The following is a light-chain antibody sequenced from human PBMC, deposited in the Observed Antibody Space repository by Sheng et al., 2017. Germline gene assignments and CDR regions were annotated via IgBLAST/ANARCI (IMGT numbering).Light chain of an antibody. CDR2: DDT. V-gene: IGLV3-1*01. CDR3: QVWDKTSGVV. CDR1: RLGDKY. Sequence: SYAVTQPPSVSVSPGQTATITCSGDRLGDKYVRWYQQKAGQSPILVMYDDTKRHSGIPERFSGSNTGNTATLTIRGTQAMDEADYYCQVWDKTSGVVFGGGTKLTVL. J-gene: IGLJ2*01.